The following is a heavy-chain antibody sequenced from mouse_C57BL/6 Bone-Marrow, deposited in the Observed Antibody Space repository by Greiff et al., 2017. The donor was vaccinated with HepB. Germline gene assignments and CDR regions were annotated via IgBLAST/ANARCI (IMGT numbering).Heavy chain of an antibody. J-gene: IGHJ4*01. CDR2: IFPGDGDT. CDR3: ASCGRGRGGRDY. D-gene: IGHD1-1*01. Sequence: QVHVKQSGPELVKPGASVKISCKASGYAFSSSWMNWVKQRPGKGLEWIGRIFPGDGDTNYNGKFKGKATLTADKSSSTAYMQLSSLTSEDSAVNACASCGRGRGGRDYWGQGTTVTVSS. CDR1: GYAFSSSW. V-gene: IGHV1-82*01.